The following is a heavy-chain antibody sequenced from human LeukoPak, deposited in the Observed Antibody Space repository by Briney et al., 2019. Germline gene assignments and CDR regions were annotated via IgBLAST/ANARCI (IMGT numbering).Heavy chain of an antibody. D-gene: IGHD2/OR15-2a*01. V-gene: IGHV4-4*02. CDR3: ATRRDYRNDDRCIP. CDR2: ISHSGNT. Sequence: PSETLSLTCAVSGGSISINTWWSWVRQPPGKGLEWMGDISHSGNTNYNPSLKSRVTISIDKSRNQFSLKLTSVTAADTAVYYCATRRDYRNDDRCIPWGQGTLVTVSS. J-gene: IGHJ5*02. CDR1: GGSISINTW.